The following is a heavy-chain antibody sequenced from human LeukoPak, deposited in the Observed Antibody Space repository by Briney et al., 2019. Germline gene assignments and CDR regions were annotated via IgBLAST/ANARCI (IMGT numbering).Heavy chain of an antibody. CDR3: VRDPMTTNYFDY. J-gene: IGHJ4*02. Sequence: SVKVSCKASGGTFSSDAINWVRQAPGQRLEWMGRIIPIFGTANYAQKFQGRVTITTDESTSTANMELSSLRSEDTAVYYCVRDPMTTNYFDYWGREPWSPSP. CDR1: GGTFSSDA. V-gene: IGHV1-69*05. D-gene: IGHD4-17*01. CDR2: IIPIFGTA.